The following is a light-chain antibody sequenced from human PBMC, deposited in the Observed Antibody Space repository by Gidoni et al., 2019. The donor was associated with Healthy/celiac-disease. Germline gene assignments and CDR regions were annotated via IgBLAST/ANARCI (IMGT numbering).Light chain of an antibody. CDR3: QQYNSYSSWT. J-gene: IGKJ1*01. V-gene: IGKV1-5*03. Sequence: DIQMTQSPSTLSASVGDRVTITCRASQSISSWLAWYQQKPGKAPKLLIYKASSLESGVPSRFSGSGSGTEFTLNISSLQADDFATYYCQQYNSYSSWTFGQXTKVEIK. CDR2: KAS. CDR1: QSISSW.